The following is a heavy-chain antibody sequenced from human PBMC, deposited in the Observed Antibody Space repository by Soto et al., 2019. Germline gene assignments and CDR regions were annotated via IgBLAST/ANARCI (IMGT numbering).Heavy chain of an antibody. CDR2: IYSGGST. Sequence: EVQLVESGGGLVQPGGSLRLSCEASGFTVSSNYMSWVRQAPGKGLEWVSVIYSGGSTYYADSVKGRFTISTHNSKNTLYLQMNSLRAEDTAVYYCARDGRYCSSTSCSSSYYYYYMDVWGKGTTVTVSS. V-gene: IGHV3-53*04. CDR1: GFTVSSNY. D-gene: IGHD2-2*01. CDR3: ARDGRYCSSTSCSSSYYYYYMDV. J-gene: IGHJ6*03.